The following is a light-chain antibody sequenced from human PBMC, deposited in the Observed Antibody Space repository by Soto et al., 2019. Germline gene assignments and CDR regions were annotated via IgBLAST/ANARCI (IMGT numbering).Light chain of an antibody. CDR3: QQTASPPYT. J-gene: IGKJ2*01. CDR1: QSIRSY. Sequence: DIPMTQSPSSLSASVGDRVIITCRSSQSIRSYLNWYQHKPGKAPKLQISAASSLQRGVASRFSGSGSGTDFTLIINSLHPEDVATYFCQQTASPPYTFGQGTKLEI. V-gene: IGKV1-39*01. CDR2: AAS.